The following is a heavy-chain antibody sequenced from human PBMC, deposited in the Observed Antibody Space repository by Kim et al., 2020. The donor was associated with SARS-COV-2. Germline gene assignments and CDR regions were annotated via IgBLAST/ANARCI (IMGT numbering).Heavy chain of an antibody. J-gene: IGHJ4*02. CDR2: IYYSGST. CDR3: ARGPPSILRFDY. Sequence: SETLSLTCTVSGGSISSGGYYWSWIRQHPGKGLEWIGYIYYSGSTYYNPSLKSRVTISVDTSKNQFSLKLSSVTAADTAVYYCARGPPSILRFDYWGQGTLVTVSS. CDR1: GGSISSGGYY. V-gene: IGHV4-31*03.